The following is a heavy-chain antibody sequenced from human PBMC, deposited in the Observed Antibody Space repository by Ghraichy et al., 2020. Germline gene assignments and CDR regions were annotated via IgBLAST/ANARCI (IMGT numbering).Heavy chain of an antibody. CDR3: ARHIKDLNAMIVVVITTHFDY. V-gene: IGHV4-39*01. Sequence: SETLSLTCTVSGGSISSSSYYWGWIRQPPGKGLEWIGSIYYSGSTYYNPSLKSRVTISVDTSKNQFSLKLSSVTAADTAVYYCARHIKDLNAMIVVVITTHFDYWGQGTLVTVSS. J-gene: IGHJ4*02. D-gene: IGHD3-22*01. CDR2: IYYSGST. CDR1: GGSISSSSYY.